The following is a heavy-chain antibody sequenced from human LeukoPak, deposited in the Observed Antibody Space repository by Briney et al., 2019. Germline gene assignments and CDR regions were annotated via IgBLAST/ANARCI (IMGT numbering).Heavy chain of an antibody. CDR3: AKETPDIVVVPAAIFAL. Sequence: GGSLRLSCAASGFTFSSYAMSWVRQAPGKGLEWVSAISGSGGSTYYADSVKGRFTISRDNSKNTLYLQMNGLRAEDTAVYYCAKETPDIVVVPAAIFALWGQGTLVTVSS. J-gene: IGHJ5*02. CDR1: GFTFSSYA. V-gene: IGHV3-23*01. CDR2: ISGSGGST. D-gene: IGHD2-2*02.